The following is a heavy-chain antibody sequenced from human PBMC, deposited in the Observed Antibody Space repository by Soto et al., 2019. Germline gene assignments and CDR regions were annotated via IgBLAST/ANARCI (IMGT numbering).Heavy chain of an antibody. CDR2: IYYSGST. J-gene: IGHJ4*02. Sequence: TSETLSLTCTVSGGSISSYYWSGSRMPRGKGLEWIGYIYYSGSTNYNPSLKSRVTISVDTSKNQFSLKLSSVTAADTAVYYCARARREWEPYFDYWGQGTLVTVSS. D-gene: IGHD1-26*01. CDR3: ARARREWEPYFDY. CDR1: GGSISSYY. V-gene: IGHV4-59*01.